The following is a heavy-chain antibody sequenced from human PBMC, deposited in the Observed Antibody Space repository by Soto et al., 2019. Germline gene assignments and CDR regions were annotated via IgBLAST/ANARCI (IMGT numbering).Heavy chain of an antibody. J-gene: IGHJ4*02. Sequence: QMQLVQSGAEVKKPGASVKVSCKASGYSFTNYYMHWVRQAPGQGLEWMGIINPSGGTTRYARKFQGRITMTSDTSTSTVYMEVSSLSSEDTDVYYCARDGATMGSYYLDYWGQGTLVTVSS. D-gene: IGHD5-12*01. CDR1: GYSFTNYY. V-gene: IGHV1-46*01. CDR3: ARDGATMGSYYLDY. CDR2: INPSGGTT.